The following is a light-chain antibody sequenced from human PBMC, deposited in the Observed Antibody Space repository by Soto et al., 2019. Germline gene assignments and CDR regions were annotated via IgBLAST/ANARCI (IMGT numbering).Light chain of an antibody. CDR1: SSDVGGYNY. Sequence: QSAPTQPASVSGSPGQSITISCTGTSSDVGGYNYVSWYQQHPGKAPKFMIYEVSNRPSGVSNRFSGSKSGNTASLTISGLQAEDEAYYFCGSYTSDSTLVFGTGTKLTVL. CDR3: GSYTSDSTLV. V-gene: IGLV2-14*01. CDR2: EVS. J-gene: IGLJ1*01.